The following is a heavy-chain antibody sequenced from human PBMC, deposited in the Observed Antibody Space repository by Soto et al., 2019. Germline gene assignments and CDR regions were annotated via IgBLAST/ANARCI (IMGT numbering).Heavy chain of an antibody. CDR2: ISAYNGNT. D-gene: IGHD3-22*01. V-gene: IGHV1-18*01. Sequence: QVQLVQSGAEVKKPGASVKVSCKASGYTFTSYGISWVRQAPGQGLEWMGWISAYNGNTNYAQKLQGRVTMTTDTSTSTAYMELRGLISDDTAVYYCARGIYEADYYDSSGYWGQGTLVTVSS. CDR3: ARGIYEADYYDSSGY. J-gene: IGHJ4*02. CDR1: GYTFTSYG.